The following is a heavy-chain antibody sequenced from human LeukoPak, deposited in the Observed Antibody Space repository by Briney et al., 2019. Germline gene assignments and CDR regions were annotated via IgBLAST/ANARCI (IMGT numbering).Heavy chain of an antibody. CDR2: IYYSGST. J-gene: IGHJ3*02. CDR3: ARDSSSWGLSVNDAFDI. Sequence: PSETLSLTCTVSGGSISSSSYYWGWIRQPPGKGLEWIGSIYYSGSTYYNPSLKSRVTISVDTSKNQFSLKLSSVTAADTAVYYCARDSSSWGLSVNDAFDIWGQGTMVTVSS. D-gene: IGHD6-13*01. V-gene: IGHV4-39*02. CDR1: GGSISSSSYY.